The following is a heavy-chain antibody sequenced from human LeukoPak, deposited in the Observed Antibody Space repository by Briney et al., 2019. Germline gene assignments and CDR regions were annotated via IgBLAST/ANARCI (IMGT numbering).Heavy chain of an antibody. Sequence: QPGGSLRLSCVVSGFTFSTYAMRWIRQAPGKGLEWVSSISATGGGTAYADSVKGRFTISRDNSKNTLFLQMNSLRAEDTAVYYCTKRGYSYEADYWGQGTLVTVSS. CDR3: TKRGYSYEADY. D-gene: IGHD5-18*01. V-gene: IGHV3-23*01. J-gene: IGHJ4*02. CDR1: GFTFSTYA. CDR2: ISATGGGT.